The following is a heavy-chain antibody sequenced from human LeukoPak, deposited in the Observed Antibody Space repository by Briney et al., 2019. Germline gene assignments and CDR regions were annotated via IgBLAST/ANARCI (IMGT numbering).Heavy chain of an antibody. D-gene: IGHD4-17*01. CDR3: ARGDYGDYVLEY. J-gene: IGHJ4*02. CDR2: INPSGGST. V-gene: IGHV1-46*01. CDR1: GYTFTSYY. Sequence: GASVTVSCTASGYTFTSYYMHWVRQAPGQGLEWMGIINPSGGSTSYAQKFQGRVTMTRDTSTSTVYMELSSLRSEDTAVYYCARGDYGDYVLEYWGQGTLVTVSS.